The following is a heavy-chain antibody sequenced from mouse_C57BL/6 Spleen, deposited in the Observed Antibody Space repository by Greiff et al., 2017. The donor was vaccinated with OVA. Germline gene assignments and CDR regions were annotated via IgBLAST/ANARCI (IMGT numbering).Heavy chain of an antibody. V-gene: IGHV1-55*01. CDR3: AREEDYGEGWYFDV. D-gene: IGHD1-1*01. J-gene: IGHJ1*03. CDR2: IYPGSGST. Sequence: QVQLKQPGAELVKPGASVKMSCKASGYTFTSYWITWVKQRPGQGLEWIGDIYPGSGSTNYNEKFKSKATLTVDTSSSTAYMQLSSLTSEDSAVYYGAREEDYGEGWYFDVWGTGTTVTVSS. CDR1: GYTFTSYW.